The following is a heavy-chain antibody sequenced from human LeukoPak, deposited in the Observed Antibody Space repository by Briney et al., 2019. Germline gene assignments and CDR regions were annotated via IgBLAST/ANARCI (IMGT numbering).Heavy chain of an antibody. CDR2: INPNSGGT. Sequence: ASVKVSCKASGSPFTGYYMHWVRQAPGQGLEWMGRINPNSGGTNYSQKFQGRVTMTRDTSISTAYMELSRLRSDDTAVYYCARVFAIAVAVCDYWGQGTLVTVSS. D-gene: IGHD6-19*01. CDR1: GSPFTGYY. CDR3: ARVFAIAVAVCDY. V-gene: IGHV1-2*06. J-gene: IGHJ4*02.